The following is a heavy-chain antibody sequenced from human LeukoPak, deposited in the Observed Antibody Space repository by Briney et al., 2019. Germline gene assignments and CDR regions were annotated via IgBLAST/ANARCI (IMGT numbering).Heavy chain of an antibody. Sequence: GGSLRLSCVVSGFTVSSNYMSWVRQAPGKGLEWVSVIYSGGSTYYADSVKGRFTISRDNSKNTLYLRMNSLRAEDTAVYYCARDLTGDTYFDYWGQGTLVTVSS. CDR1: GFTVSSNY. V-gene: IGHV3-66*01. CDR3: ARDLTGDTYFDY. J-gene: IGHJ4*02. CDR2: IYSGGST. D-gene: IGHD7-27*01.